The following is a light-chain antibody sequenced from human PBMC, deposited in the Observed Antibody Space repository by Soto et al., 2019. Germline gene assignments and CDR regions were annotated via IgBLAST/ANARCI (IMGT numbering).Light chain of an antibody. Sequence: QSVLTQPPSASGSPGQSVTISCTGTSSDVGGYNYVSWYQQRPGKAPKLIIYEVSKRPSGVPDRFSGSKSGNTASLTVSGLQAEDEADYYCSSYAGSKYVLGTGTRSPS. V-gene: IGLV2-8*01. CDR2: EVS. CDR1: SSDVGGYNY. J-gene: IGLJ1*01. CDR3: SSYAGSKYV.